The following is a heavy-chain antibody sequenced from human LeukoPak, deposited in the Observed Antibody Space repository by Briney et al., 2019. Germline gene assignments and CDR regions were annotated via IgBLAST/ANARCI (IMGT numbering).Heavy chain of an antibody. CDR2: FDPEDGET. V-gene: IGHV1-24*01. CDR3: ATVGISSGYYYGFQH. D-gene: IGHD3-22*01. J-gene: IGHJ1*01. Sequence: GASVKVSCKVSGYTLTELSMHWVRQAPGKGLEWMGGFDPEDGETIYAQKFQGRVTMTEDTSTDTAYMELGSLRSEDTAVYYCATVGISSGYYYGFQHWGQGTLVTVSS. CDR1: GYTLTELS.